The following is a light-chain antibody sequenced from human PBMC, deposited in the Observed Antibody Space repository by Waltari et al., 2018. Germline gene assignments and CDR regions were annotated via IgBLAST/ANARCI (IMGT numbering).Light chain of an antibody. CDR1: QSVGRD. Sequence: EIVLTQSPGTLSLSPVERATLSCRASQSVGRDLAWYQQKPGQAPRLLLYGASSRATGIPDRFSGSGSGTGVSLTISRLEPEDFAVYYCQKYESLPATFGQGTKVEI. J-gene: IGKJ1*01. V-gene: IGKV3-20*01. CDR3: QKYESLPAT. CDR2: GAS.